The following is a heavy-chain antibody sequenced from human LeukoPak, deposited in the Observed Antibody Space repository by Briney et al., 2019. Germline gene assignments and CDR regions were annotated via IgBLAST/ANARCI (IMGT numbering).Heavy chain of an antibody. V-gene: IGHV1-18*01. Sequence: ASVKVSCKASAYTFTNYGIAWVRQAPGQGLEWMGWIGAHNGNTNYAQKLQGRVTMTTDTSTSTAYMELRSLRSDDTAVYYCARGFIPVASYYFDYWGQGTLVTVSS. J-gene: IGHJ4*02. CDR3: ARGFIPVASYYFDY. CDR2: IGAHNGNT. CDR1: AYTFTNYG. D-gene: IGHD5-12*01.